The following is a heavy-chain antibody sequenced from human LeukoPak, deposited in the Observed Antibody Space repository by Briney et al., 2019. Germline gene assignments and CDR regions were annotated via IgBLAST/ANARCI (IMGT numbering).Heavy chain of an antibody. J-gene: IGHJ3*02. CDR3: ARVQQDCQTSLGVLRCAFDI. D-gene: IGHD3-16*01. V-gene: IGHV1-2*04. CDR2: INPNTGGT. CDR1: GYTFTGYY. Sequence: ASVKVSCKASGYTFTGYYIHWVRQAPGQGLEWMGWINPNTGGTNYAQKFQGCVTMTRDTSINTAYMELSRLRPDDTAVYYCARVQQDCQTSLGVLRCAFDIWGQGTMVTVSS.